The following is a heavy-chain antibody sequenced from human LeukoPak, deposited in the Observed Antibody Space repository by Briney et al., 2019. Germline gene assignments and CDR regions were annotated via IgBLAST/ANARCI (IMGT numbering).Heavy chain of an antibody. Sequence: ASVKVSCKASGYTFTGYYMHWVPQAPGQGLEWMGWINPNSGDTNYAQKFQGRVTMTRDTSISTAYVELTSLRSDDTAVYYCAKARSRSSASSDYWGQGTLVTVSS. CDR3: AKARSRSSASSDY. CDR2: INPNSGDT. V-gene: IGHV1-2*02. CDR1: GYTFTGYY. D-gene: IGHD6-6*01. J-gene: IGHJ4*02.